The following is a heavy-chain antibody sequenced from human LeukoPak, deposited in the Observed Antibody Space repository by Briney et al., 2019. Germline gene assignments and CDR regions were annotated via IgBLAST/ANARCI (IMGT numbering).Heavy chain of an antibody. CDR1: GLIFSSHA. V-gene: IGHV3-64*01. CDR3: AREGQWLDS. D-gene: IGHD6-19*01. Sequence: GGSLRLSCAATGLIFSSHAMHWVRQAPGKGLEYVSAINSNGDSTYHAHSVKGRFTISRDNSKNSLYLQMGSLRAEDMAVYYCAREGQWLDSWGLGTLVTVSS. CDR2: INSNGDST. J-gene: IGHJ5*01.